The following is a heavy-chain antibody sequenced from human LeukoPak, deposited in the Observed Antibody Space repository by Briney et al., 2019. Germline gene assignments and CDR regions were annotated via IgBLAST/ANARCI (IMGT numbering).Heavy chain of an antibody. CDR3: ARLPYYYDSSGYYSQAKYYFDY. J-gene: IGHJ4*02. CDR2: IYYSGST. CDR1: GGSISSYY. D-gene: IGHD3-22*01. V-gene: IGHV4-59*01. Sequence: SETLSLTCTVSGGSISSYYWSWIRQPPGKGLEWIGYIYYSGSTNYNPSLKSRVTISVDTSKNQFSLKLSSVTAADTAVYYCARLPYYYDSSGYYSQAKYYFDYWGQGTLDTVSS.